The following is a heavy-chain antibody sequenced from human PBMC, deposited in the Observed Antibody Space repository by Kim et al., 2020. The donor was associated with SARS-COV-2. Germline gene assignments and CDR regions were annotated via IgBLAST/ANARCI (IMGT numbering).Heavy chain of an antibody. CDR2: IYYLGSP. J-gene: IGHJ4*01. CDR1: GGSVNRGGYF. CDR3: AGGERRGTLETYRTGAFEY. Sequence: SETLSLTCSVSGGSVNRGGYFWSWIRQPPGGGLEWIGYIYYLGSPNYNPSLKSRVTMSLDTSKSQFSLNLNSVTAADTAGNYCAGGERRGTLETYRTGAFEYWDHGNLVTVSS. V-gene: IGHV4-61*08. D-gene: IGHD1-26*01.